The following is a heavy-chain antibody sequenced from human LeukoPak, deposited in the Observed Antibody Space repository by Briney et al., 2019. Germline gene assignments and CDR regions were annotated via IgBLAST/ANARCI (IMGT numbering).Heavy chain of an antibody. CDR2: IDPGDSDP. Sequence: GESLKISCKGSGYSFTNYWIGWVRQMPGKGLEWMGIIDPGDSDPRYRPSFQGQVTISADRSITTAYLQWSSLKASDTAMYYCARHRTPGGYFYYGMDVWGQGTSVTVSS. CDR1: GYSFTNYW. V-gene: IGHV5-51*01. D-gene: IGHD1-14*01. J-gene: IGHJ6*02. CDR3: ARHRTPGGYFYYGMDV.